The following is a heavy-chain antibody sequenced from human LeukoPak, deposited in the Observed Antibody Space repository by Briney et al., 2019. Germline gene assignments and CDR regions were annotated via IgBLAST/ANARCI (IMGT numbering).Heavy chain of an antibody. CDR3: AELGITMIGGV. J-gene: IGHJ6*04. CDR2: ISSSGSTI. V-gene: IGHV3-48*03. D-gene: IGHD3-10*02. CDR1: GFTFSSYE. Sequence: GGSLRLSCAASGFTFSSYEMNWVRQAPGKGLEWVSYISSSGSTIYYADSVKGRFTISGDNAKNSLYLQMNSLRAEDTTVYYCAELGITMIGGVWGKGTTVTISS.